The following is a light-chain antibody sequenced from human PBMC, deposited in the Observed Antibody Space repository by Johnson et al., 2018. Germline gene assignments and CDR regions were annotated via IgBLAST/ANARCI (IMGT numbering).Light chain of an antibody. Sequence: QSVLTQPPSVSAAPGQKVTITCSGSRSNIGNNYVSWYQQLPGTAPKLLIYENNKRPSGIPDRFSGSKSGTSATLGITGLQTGDEADYYCGTWDSSLSAGNVFGTGTEVTVL. V-gene: IGLV1-51*02. CDR1: RSNIGNNY. CDR2: ENN. CDR3: GTWDSSLSAGNV. J-gene: IGLJ1*01.